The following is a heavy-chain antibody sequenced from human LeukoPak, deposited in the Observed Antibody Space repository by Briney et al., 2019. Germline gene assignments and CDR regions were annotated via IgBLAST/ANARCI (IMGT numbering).Heavy chain of an antibody. J-gene: IGHJ4*02. V-gene: IGHV3-72*01. D-gene: IGHD6-13*01. CDR2: ARDKANSYTT. Sequence: QPGGSLRLSCAVSGFTFSDHYMDWVRQAPGKGLEWVGRARDKANSYTTDCAASVKGRFTISRDESKNSVYLQVNSLKTEDTAVYYCARATGSSWRHFDYWGQGTLVSVSS. CDR1: GFTFSDHY. CDR3: ARATGSSWRHFDY.